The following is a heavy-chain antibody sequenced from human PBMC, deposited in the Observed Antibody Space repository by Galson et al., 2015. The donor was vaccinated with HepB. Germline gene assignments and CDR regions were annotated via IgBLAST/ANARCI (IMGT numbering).Heavy chain of an antibody. Sequence: SVKVSCKVSGFTPTELSMHWVRQAPGKGLEWMGGFDTEEGETIYAQKFRGRVTLTEDTSRNTAYMQLSSLRSEDTAVYYCVTLSRPDDWVVLFDHWGLGTLVTFSS. CDR1: GFTPTELS. J-gene: IGHJ4*02. D-gene: IGHD3-16*01. V-gene: IGHV1-24*01. CDR3: VTLSRPDDWVVLFDH. CDR2: FDTEEGET.